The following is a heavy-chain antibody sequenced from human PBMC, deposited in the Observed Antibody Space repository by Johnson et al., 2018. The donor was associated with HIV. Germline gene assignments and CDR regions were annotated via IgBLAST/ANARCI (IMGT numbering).Heavy chain of an antibody. CDR2: ISSNGGGT. Sequence: VQLVESGGGLVQPGGSLRLSFAASGFSFSSYGVHWVRQAPGKGLEYVSSISSNGGGTYYANSVKGRFTVSRDNSKATLYLQMNSLRAEDTAMYYCARDRTITGNDPFDIWGQGTMVTVSS. V-gene: IGHV3-64*01. J-gene: IGHJ3*02. D-gene: IGHD1-20*01. CDR1: GFSFSSYG. CDR3: ARDRTITGNDPFDI.